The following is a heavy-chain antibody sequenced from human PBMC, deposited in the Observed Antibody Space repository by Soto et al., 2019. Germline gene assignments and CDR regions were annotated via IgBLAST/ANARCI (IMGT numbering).Heavy chain of an antibody. V-gene: IGHV4-59*01. Sequence: SEPLSRPYTVSGGSIISYYWSWIRQPPGKGLEWIGYIYYIGSTNYNPSLKSRVTISVDTSKNQFSLKLSSVTAADTAVYYCARAGAYYYYGMDVWGQGTTVTVSS. CDR1: GGSIISYY. CDR2: IYYIGST. J-gene: IGHJ6*02. CDR3: ARAGAYYYYGMDV.